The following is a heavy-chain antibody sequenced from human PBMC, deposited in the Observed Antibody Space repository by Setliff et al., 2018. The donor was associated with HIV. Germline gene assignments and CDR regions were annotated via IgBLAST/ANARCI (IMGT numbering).Heavy chain of an antibody. CDR2: IYSTEDT. CDR3: ARVRLTMIMMVDYFDQ. V-gene: IGHV4-4*07. J-gene: IGHJ4*02. D-gene: IGHD3-22*01. CDR1: GGSISNFY. Sequence: PSETLSLTCSVSGGSISNFYWSWIRQPPGKGLEWVGHIYSTEDTNYNPSLKSRVTLSADTSKNQLSLSLTSVTAADTAVYYCARVRLTMIMMVDYFDQWGQGTRVTVSS.